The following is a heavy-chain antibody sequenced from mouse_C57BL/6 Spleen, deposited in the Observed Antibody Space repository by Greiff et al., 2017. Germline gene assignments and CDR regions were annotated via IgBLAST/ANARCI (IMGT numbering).Heavy chain of an antibody. CDR3: ASDGGFAY. J-gene: IGHJ3*01. V-gene: IGHV5-6*01. Sequence: EVKLMESGGDLVKPGGSLKLSCAASGFTFSSYGMSWVRQTPDKRLEWVATISGGGSYPYYPDSVKGRFTISRDNAKNTLYLQMSILKSEDTAMYYCASDGGFAYWGQGTLVTVSA. CDR2: ISGGGSYP. CDR1: GFTFSSYG.